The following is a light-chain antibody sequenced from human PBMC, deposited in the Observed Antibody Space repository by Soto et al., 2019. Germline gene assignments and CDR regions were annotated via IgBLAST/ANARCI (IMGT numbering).Light chain of an antibody. CDR1: NSDVGGYNY. Sequence: QSALTQPASVSGSPGQSITLSCSGTNSDVGGYNYVSWYQQHPGKAPKLLIYEVSERPSGVSNRFSGSKSGNTASLTISGLQAGDEADYYCSSYTTTTTRVFGGGTKLTVL. CDR2: EVS. J-gene: IGLJ3*02. V-gene: IGLV2-14*01. CDR3: SSYTTTTTRV.